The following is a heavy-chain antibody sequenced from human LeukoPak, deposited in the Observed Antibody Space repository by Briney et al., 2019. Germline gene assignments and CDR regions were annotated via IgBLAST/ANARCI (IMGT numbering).Heavy chain of an antibody. V-gene: IGHV3-53*01. D-gene: IGHD1-7*01. CDR2: IYSGGST. CDR1: GFTVSSNY. J-gene: IGHJ4*02. Sequence: GGSLRLSCAASGFTVSSNYMNWVRQAPGKGLEWVSVIYSGGSTYYADSVKGRFTISRDNSKNTLHLQMNSLRAEDTAVYYCAKMFWTYGHRGDFDYWDQGTLVTVSS. CDR3: AKMFWTYGHRGDFDY.